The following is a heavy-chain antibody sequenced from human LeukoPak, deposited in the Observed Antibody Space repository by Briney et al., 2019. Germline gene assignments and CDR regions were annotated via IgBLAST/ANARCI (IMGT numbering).Heavy chain of an antibody. V-gene: IGHV1-18*01. CDR3: ARASGYYSSLFYMHV. D-gene: IGHD3-22*01. CDR1: GYTFTSYG. J-gene: IGHJ6*03. CDR2: ITAYNGNT. Sequence: ASVKVSCKASGYTFTSYGISWVRQAPGQGLEWMGWITAYNGNTNYAQKLQGRVTMTTDTYTSTDYMELRSLRSEDTAVYYCARASGYYSSLFYMHVWGKGTTVTVSS.